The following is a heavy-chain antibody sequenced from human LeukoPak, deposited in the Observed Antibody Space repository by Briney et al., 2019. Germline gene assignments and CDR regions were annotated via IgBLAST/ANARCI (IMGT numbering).Heavy chain of an antibody. CDR3: AKGAYYDL. CDR1: GFIFSSSG. CDR2: ISDNGGST. V-gene: IGHV3-23*01. Sequence: GGSLRLSCAASGFIFSSSGMSWVRQAPGKGLEWVSTISDNGGSTYYPDSVKGRFTISRDNSKNTLYLQMNSLRAEDTAVYYCAKGAYYDLWGQGTLVTVSS. D-gene: IGHD3-22*01. J-gene: IGHJ4*02.